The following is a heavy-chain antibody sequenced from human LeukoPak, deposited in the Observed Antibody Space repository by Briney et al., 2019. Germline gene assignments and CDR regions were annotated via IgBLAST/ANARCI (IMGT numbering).Heavy chain of an antibody. J-gene: IGHJ4*02. V-gene: IGHV3-23*01. CDR2: ISNNGGSA. CDR1: GFTFSNYA. Sequence: PGGSLRLSCGASGFTFSNYAMNWVRQAPGKGLEWVSGISNNGGSAYYADSVKGRSTISRDNSRSTLYLQMNSLRAEDTAVYYCAKGLRLGEFSSGFDYWGQGTLVTVSS. D-gene: IGHD3-16*02. CDR3: AKGLRLGEFSSGFDY.